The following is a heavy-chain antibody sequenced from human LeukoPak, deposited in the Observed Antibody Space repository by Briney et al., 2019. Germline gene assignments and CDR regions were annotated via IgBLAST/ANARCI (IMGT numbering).Heavy chain of an antibody. V-gene: IGHV4-4*07. CDR1: GGSISSYY. D-gene: IGHD3-22*01. CDR3: ARDLGPVTQSYDSSGYFY. CDR2: IYTSGST. Sequence: PSETLSLTCTVSGGSISSYYWSWIRQPAGKGLEWIGRIYTSGSTNYNPSLKSRVTMSVDTSKNQFSLELSSVTAADTAVYYCARDLGPVTQSYDSSGYFYWGQGTLVTVSS. J-gene: IGHJ4*02.